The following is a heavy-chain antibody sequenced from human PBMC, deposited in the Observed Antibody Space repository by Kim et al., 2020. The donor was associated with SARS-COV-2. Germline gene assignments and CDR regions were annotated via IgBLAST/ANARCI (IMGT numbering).Heavy chain of an antibody. CDR2: ISYDGSNK. CDR3: ANAVGSYSGPPPDY. CDR1: GFTFSSYG. J-gene: IGHJ4*02. D-gene: IGHD1-26*01. V-gene: IGHV3-30*18. Sequence: GGSLRLSCAASGFTFSSYGMHWVRQAPGKGLEWVAVISYDGSNKYYADSVKGRFTISRDNSKNTLYLQMNSLRAEDTAVYYCANAVGSYSGPPPDYWGQGTLVTVSS.